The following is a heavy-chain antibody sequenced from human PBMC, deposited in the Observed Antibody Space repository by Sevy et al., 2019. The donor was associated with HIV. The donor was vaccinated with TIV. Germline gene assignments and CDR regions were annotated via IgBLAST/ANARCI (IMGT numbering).Heavy chain of an antibody. CDR3: ARVGLAASGGGFGAFDM. D-gene: IGHD6-13*01. J-gene: IGHJ3*02. Sequence: GGSLRLSCAASGFSFSDYYMTWIRQAPGKGLEWVSYISGSTNAIFYADSVKGRFIISRDNTKKSLYRRMNTLRAEDTAVYYCARVGLAASGGGFGAFDMWGQGTMVTV. CDR2: ISGSTNAI. CDR1: GFSFSDYY. V-gene: IGHV3-11*01.